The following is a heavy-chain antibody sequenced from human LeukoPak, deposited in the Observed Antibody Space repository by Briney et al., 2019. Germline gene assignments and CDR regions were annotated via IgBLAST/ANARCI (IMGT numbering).Heavy chain of an antibody. CDR1: GFTFSSYG. Sequence: GGSLRLSCAASGFTFSSYGMHWVRQAPGEGLEWVAFIRYDGSNKYYADSVKGWFTISRDNSKNTLYLQMNSLRAEDTAVYYCAREGGFTGYGSSWYEDVFVYWGQGTLVIVSS. CDR2: IRYDGSNK. CDR3: AREGGFTGYGSSWYEDVFVY. J-gene: IGHJ4*02. D-gene: IGHD6-13*01. V-gene: IGHV3-30*02.